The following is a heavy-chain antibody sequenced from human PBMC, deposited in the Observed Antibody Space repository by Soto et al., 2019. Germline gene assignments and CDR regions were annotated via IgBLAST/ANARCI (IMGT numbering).Heavy chain of an antibody. CDR2: IQSKAGGGAT. J-gene: IGHJ4*02. Sequence: PGGSLRLSCAASGFTFSNAWMNWVRQAPGKGLEWVGRIQSKAGGGATEFAAPVKGRFAISRDDSKNTLYLQMNSLKTEDTAVYYCTTVSRGKFDYWGQGTLVTVPS. V-gene: IGHV3-15*07. CDR3: TTVSRGKFDY. CDR1: GFTFSNAW. D-gene: IGHD2-2*01.